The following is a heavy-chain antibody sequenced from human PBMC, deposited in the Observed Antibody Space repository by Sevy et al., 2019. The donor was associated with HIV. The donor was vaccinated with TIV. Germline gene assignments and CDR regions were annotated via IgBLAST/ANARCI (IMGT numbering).Heavy chain of an antibody. CDR3: AKDAQVYSSCRYFYFDY. D-gene: IGHD6-19*01. J-gene: IGHJ4*02. CDR1: GYIFTNYG. CDR2: VSAYNGNT. Sequence: ASVKVSCKTSGYIFTNYGISWVRQAPGQGLEWMGWVSAYNGNTNYAHKLQGRVTMTTETSTTTAYMELRSLRSDDTAVYYGAKDAQVYSSCRYFYFDYWGQGTLVTVSS. V-gene: IGHV1-18*01.